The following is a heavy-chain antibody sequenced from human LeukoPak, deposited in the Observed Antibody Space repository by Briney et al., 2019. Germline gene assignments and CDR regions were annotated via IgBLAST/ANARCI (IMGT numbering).Heavy chain of an antibody. J-gene: IGHJ5*02. CDR1: GFPFSDYW. Sequence: GGSLRLSCAASGFPFSDYWTHWVRQAPGKGLVWVSRINSDGSSTSYADSVKGRFTISRDNAKNTLYLQMNSLRAEDTAVYYCARNGDYLNWFDPWGQGTLVTVSS. D-gene: IGHD4-17*01. V-gene: IGHV3-74*01. CDR2: INSDGSST. CDR3: ARNGDYLNWFDP.